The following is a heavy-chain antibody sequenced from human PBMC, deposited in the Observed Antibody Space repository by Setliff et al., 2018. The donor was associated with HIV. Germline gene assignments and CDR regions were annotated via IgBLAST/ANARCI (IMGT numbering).Heavy chain of an antibody. CDR1: GYTFTSLD. V-gene: IGHV1-8*01. J-gene: IGHJ4*02. D-gene: IGHD2-15*01. CDR3: ARGAPGRSCSGGSCSYFDY. Sequence: ASVKVSCKASGYTFTSLDINWVRQATGQGPEWMGWLNPTSGNTGSAQRSQGRVTMTRNTSISIAYMELSNLRSEDTAVYYCARGAPGRSCSGGSCSYFDYWGQGTLVTVS. CDR2: LNPTSGNT.